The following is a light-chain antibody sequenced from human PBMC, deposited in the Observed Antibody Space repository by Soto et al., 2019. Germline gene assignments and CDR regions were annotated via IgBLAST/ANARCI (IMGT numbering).Light chain of an antibody. CDR1: QTISSW. J-gene: IGKJ1*01. Sequence: DIQMTQSPSTLSGSVGDRVTITCRASQTISSWLAWYQQKPGKAPKLLIYKASTLKSGVPSRFSGSGSWTEFTLTISSLQPDDFATHYCQHYNSYSEAFGQGTKVDIK. V-gene: IGKV1-5*03. CDR3: QHYNSYSEA. CDR2: KAS.